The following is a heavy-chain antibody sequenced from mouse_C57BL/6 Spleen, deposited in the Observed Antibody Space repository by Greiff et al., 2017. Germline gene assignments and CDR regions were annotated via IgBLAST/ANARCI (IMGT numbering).Heavy chain of an antibody. Sequence: EVKLVESGEGLVKPGGSLKLSCAASGFTFSSYAMSWVRQTPEKRLEWVAYISSGGDYIYYADTVKGRFTISRDNARNTLYLQMSSLKSEDTAMYYCTRDYYYGNYDYAMDYWGQGTSVTVSS. D-gene: IGHD2-1*01. J-gene: IGHJ4*01. CDR1: GFTFSSYA. V-gene: IGHV5-9-1*02. CDR2: ISSGGDYI. CDR3: TRDYYYGNYDYAMDY.